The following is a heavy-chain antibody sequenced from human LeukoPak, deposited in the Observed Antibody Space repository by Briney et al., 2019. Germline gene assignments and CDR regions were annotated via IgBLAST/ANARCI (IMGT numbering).Heavy chain of an antibody. Sequence: SETLSLTCTVSGGSISSDYWSWIRQPPGKGLEWIAYVSHSGGTDFNPSLKSRVTISVDTSKNQFSLKLSSVTAADTALHYCARGGWYLDYWGQGTLVTVSS. J-gene: IGHJ4*02. CDR3: ARGGWYLDY. D-gene: IGHD6-19*01. V-gene: IGHV4-59*01. CDR1: GGSISSDY. CDR2: VSHSGGT.